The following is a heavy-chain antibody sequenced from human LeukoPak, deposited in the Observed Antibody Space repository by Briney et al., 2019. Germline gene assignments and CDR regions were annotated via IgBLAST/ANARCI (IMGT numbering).Heavy chain of an antibody. CDR1: GYTFTSYY. CDR3: AKTIAVAGTGFDY. V-gene: IGHV1-46*01. J-gene: IGHJ4*02. Sequence: ASVKVSCKASGYTFTSYYMHWVRQAPGQGLEWMGIINPSGGSTSYAQKFQGRVTMTRDTSTSTVYMELSSLRAEDTAVYYCAKTIAVAGTGFDYWGQGTLVTVSS. D-gene: IGHD6-19*01. CDR2: INPSGGST.